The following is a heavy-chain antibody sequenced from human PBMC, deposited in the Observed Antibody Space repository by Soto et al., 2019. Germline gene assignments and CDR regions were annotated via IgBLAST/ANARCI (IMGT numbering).Heavy chain of an antibody. CDR2: IIPILGIA. J-gene: IGHJ5*02. Sequence: GASVKVSCKASGGTFSSYTISWVRQAPGQGLEWMGRIIPILGIANYAQKFQGRVTITADKSTSTAYMELSSLRSEDTAVYYCARDLCSGGSCYSNWFDPWGQGTLVTVSS. CDR1: GGTFSSYT. V-gene: IGHV1-69*04. CDR3: ARDLCSGGSCYSNWFDP. D-gene: IGHD2-15*01.